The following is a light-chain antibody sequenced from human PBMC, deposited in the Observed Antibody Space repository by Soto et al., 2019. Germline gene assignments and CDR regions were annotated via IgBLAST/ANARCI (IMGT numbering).Light chain of an antibody. CDR1: QDISNY. J-gene: IGKJ1*01. CDR3: QQYDNLPWT. V-gene: IGKV1-33*01. Sequence: DVQMTQFPPSLSASAGARATITFPASQDISNYLNWYQQKPGKAPKLLIYDASNLETGVPSRFSGSGSGTDFTFTISSLQPEDIATYYCQQYDNLPWTFGQGTKV. CDR2: DAS.